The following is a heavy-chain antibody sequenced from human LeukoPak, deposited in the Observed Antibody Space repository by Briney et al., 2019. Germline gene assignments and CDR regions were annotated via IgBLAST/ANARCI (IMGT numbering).Heavy chain of an antibody. Sequence: SETLSLTCAVYGGSFSGYYWSWIRQPPGKGLEWIGEINHSGSTNYNPSLKSRVTISVDTSKNQFSLKLSSVTAADTAVYYCASHVSPLYDAFDIWGQGTMVTVSS. J-gene: IGHJ3*02. CDR2: INHSGST. V-gene: IGHV4-34*01. CDR1: GGSFSGYY. CDR3: ASHVSPLYDAFDI.